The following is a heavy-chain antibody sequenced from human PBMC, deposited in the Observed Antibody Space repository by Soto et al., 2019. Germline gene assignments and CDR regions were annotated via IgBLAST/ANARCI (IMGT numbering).Heavy chain of an antibody. D-gene: IGHD3-9*01. CDR2: MNPNSGNT. J-gene: IGHJ6*02. CDR3: ARGVLSSYGMDV. V-gene: IGHV1-8*01. Sequence: GASVKVSCKASGYTFTSYDINWVRQATGQGLEWMGWMNPNSGNTGYAQKFQGRVTMTRNTSISTAYMELSSLRSKDTAVYYCARGVLSSYGMDVWGQGTTVTVSS. CDR1: GYTFTSYD.